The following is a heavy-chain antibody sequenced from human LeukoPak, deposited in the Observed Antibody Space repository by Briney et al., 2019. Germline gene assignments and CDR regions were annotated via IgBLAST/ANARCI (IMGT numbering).Heavy chain of an antibody. CDR2: IIPIFGTA. CDR1: GGTFSSYA. V-gene: IGHV1-69*06. D-gene: IGHD4-17*01. CDR3: ARDIDYTVTTEERWFDP. J-gene: IGHJ5*02. Sequence: ASVKVSCKASGGTFSSYAISWVQQAPGQGLEWMGGIIPIFGTANYAQKFQGRATITADKSTSTAYMELSSLRSEDTAVYYCARDIDYTVTTEERWFDPWGQGTLVTVSS.